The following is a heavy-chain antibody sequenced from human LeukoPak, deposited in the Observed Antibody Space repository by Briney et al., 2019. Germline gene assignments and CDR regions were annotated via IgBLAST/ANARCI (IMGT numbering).Heavy chain of an antibody. Sequence: SVKVSRESSGDTLRSYSISWVRPPPPQGGGWVGRIFPILGIANHTQKSQGRVTITADKSTSTAYMDLSSLRSEDTAVSYCERADKAYWAGDCYAVYWGQGTQVTLSP. CDR2: IFPILGIA. CDR1: GDTLRSYS. J-gene: IGHJ4*02. V-gene: IGHV1-69*04. CDR3: ERADKAYWAGDCYAVY. D-gene: IGHD2-21*02.